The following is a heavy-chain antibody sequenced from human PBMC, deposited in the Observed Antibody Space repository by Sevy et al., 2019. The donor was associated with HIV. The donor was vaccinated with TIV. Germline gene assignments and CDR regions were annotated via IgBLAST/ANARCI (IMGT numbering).Heavy chain of an antibody. D-gene: IGHD3-9*01. V-gene: IGHV3-48*03. CDR3: ARVHFPYYDILTGNGGWLY. Sequence: GGSLRLSCAASGFTFSSYEMNWVRQAPGTGLEWVSYISSSGSTIYYADSVKGRFTISRDNAKNSLYLQMNSLRAEDTAVYYCARVHFPYYDILTGNGGWLYWGQRTLVTVSS. CDR2: ISSSGSTI. J-gene: IGHJ4*02. CDR1: GFTFSSYE.